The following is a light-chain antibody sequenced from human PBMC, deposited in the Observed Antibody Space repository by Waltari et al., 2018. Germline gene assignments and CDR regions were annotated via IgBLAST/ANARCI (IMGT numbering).Light chain of an antibody. V-gene: IGKV3-15*01. J-gene: IGKJ3*01. CDR1: QSVSSN. Sequence: EIVMTPSPATLSVSPGERATLSCRASQSVSSNLAWYQLKPGQAPRLLIYGASTRATGIAARFSGSGSGTEFTLTISSLQSEDTAVYYCQQYNNWPPITFGPGTKVDIK. CDR2: GAS. CDR3: QQYNNWPPIT.